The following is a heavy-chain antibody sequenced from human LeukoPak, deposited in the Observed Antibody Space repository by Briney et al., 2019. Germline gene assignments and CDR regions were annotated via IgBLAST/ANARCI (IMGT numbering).Heavy chain of an antibody. D-gene: IGHD1-26*01. V-gene: IGHV4-38-2*02. CDR3: ARGPYSGSRFPLDY. Sequence: SETLSLTCTVSGYSISSGYYWSWIRQPPGKGLEWIGEINHSGSTNYNPSLKSRVTISVDTSKNQFSLKLSSVTAADTAVYYCARGPYSGSRFPLDYWGQGTLVTVSS. CDR1: GYSISSGYY. J-gene: IGHJ4*02. CDR2: INHSGST.